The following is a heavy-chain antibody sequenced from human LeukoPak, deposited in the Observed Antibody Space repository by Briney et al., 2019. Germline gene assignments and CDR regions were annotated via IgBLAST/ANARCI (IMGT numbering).Heavy chain of an antibody. V-gene: IGHV4-28*03. D-gene: IGHD3-22*01. CDR1: GYSISSSNW. J-gene: IGHJ4*02. Sequence: PSETLSLTCAVSGYSISSSNWWGWIRQPPGKGLEWIGYIYYSGSTYYNPSLKSRVTMSVDTSKNQFSLKLSSVTAVDTAVYYCARDETYYDSSGYYRDYWGQGTLVTVSS. CDR3: ARDETYYDSSGYYRDY. CDR2: IYYSGST.